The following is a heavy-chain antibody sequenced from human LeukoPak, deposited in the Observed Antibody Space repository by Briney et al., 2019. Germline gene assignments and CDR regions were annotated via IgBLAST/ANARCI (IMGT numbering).Heavy chain of an antibody. J-gene: IGHJ4*02. CDR2: IFYSGTT. V-gene: IGHV4-59*01. D-gene: IGHD5-18*01. Sequence: PSETLSLTCTVSGGSISSYYWSWIRQPPGKGLEWIGYIFYSGTTNYNPSLKSRVSMSADMSKKQLFLRLSSVTAADTAVYYCARPRSGYSFGLFDHWGQGTLVTVSS. CDR1: GGSISSYY. CDR3: ARPRSGYSFGLFDH.